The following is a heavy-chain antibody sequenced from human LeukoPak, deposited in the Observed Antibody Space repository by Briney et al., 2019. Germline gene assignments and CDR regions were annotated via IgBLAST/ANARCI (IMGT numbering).Heavy chain of an antibody. CDR2: IYGSGST. CDR3: AREGTSGTHLNWFDP. V-gene: IGHV4-59*01. CDR1: GGSISSYY. J-gene: IGHJ5*02. Sequence: SETLSLTCTVFGGSISSYYWSWIRQPPGKGLEWIGHIYGSGSTNYNPSLKSRVTLSVDTSKNQFSLKLSSVTAADTAVYYCAREGTSGTHLNWFDPWGQGTLVTVSS. D-gene: IGHD1-1*01.